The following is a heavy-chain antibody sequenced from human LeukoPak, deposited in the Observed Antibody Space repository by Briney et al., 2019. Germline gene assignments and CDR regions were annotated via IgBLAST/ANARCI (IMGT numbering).Heavy chain of an antibody. V-gene: IGHV4-34*01. CDR1: GGSFSGYY. D-gene: IGHD3-22*01. CDR3: ARGPRIDSSGYYSYYYGMDV. CDR2: INHSGST. Sequence: SETLSLTCAVYGGSFSGYYWSWIRQPPGKGLEWIGEINHSGSTNYNPSLKSRVTISVDTSKNQFSLKLSSVTAADTAVYYCARGPRIDSSGYYSYYYGMDVWGQGTTVTVSS. J-gene: IGHJ6*02.